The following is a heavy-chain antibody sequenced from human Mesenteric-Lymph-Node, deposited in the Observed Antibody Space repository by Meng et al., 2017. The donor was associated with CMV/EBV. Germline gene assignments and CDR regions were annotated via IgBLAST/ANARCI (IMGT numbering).Heavy chain of an antibody. CDR2: INTDGSTA. J-gene: IGHJ5*02. V-gene: IGHV3-74*03. D-gene: IGHD6-19*01. CDR1: AFTFSNYW. CDR3: ATGYSSGWHPLIDL. Sequence: GGSLRLSCAASAFTFSNYWMNWVRQVPGKGLVWVSRINTDGSTATYADSVKGRFFISRDNAKNTLYPQMDSLRAEDTAVYYCATGYSSGWHPLIDLWGQGTLVTVSS.